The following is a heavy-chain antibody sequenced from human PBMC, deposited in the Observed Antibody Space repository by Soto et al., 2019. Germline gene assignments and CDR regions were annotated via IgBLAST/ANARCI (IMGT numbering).Heavy chain of an antibody. Sequence: KTSETLSLTCTVSGGSIISYYWSWSRQPPGKGLEWIGYIYYSGSTNYNPSLKSRVTISVDTSKNQFSLKLSSVTAADTAVYYCARDASGYYGSGSWWWFDPWGQGTLVTVSS. CDR2: IYYSGST. J-gene: IGHJ5*02. V-gene: IGHV4-59*01. CDR1: GGSIISYY. CDR3: ARDASGYYGSGSWWWFDP. D-gene: IGHD3-10*01.